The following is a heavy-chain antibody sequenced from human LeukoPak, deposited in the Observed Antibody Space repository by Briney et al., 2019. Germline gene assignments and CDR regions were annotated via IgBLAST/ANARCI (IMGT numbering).Heavy chain of an antibody. J-gene: IGHJ4*02. CDR2: ISAYNGNT. D-gene: IGHD6-19*01. Sequence: ASVKVSCKTSGYTFTSHGISRVRQAPGQGLEWMGWISAYNGNTNYAQKFQGRVSMTTDTSTTTGYMELRSLRSDDTAVYYCARLAVAGERPDYWGQGTLVTVSS. CDR1: GYTFTSHG. CDR3: ARLAVAGERPDY. V-gene: IGHV1-18*01.